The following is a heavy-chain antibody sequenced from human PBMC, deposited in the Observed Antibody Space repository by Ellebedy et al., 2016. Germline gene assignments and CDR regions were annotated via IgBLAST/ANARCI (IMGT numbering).Heavy chain of an antibody. CDR2: ISGSGGST. D-gene: IGHD3-10*01. CDR1: GFTFSSYA. J-gene: IGHJ4*02. CDR3: ANYGSGSYFPEAFFDY. Sequence: GESLKISCAASGFTFSSYAMSWVRQAPGKGLEWVSGISGSGGSTYYADSVKGRFTISRDTSKNTLYVQMNSLRAEDTAVYYCANYGSGSYFPEAFFDYWGQGTLVTVSS. V-gene: IGHV3-23*01.